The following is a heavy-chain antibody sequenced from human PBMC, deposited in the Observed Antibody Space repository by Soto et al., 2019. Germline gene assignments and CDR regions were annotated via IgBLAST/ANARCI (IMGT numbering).Heavy chain of an antibody. CDR2: IDSSSSDI. CDR3: ARDRPVDVMATLPNYYFYMDV. D-gene: IGHD2-8*01. Sequence: EVHLAESGGGLVQPGGSLRLSCAASGLIFSSYSMNWVRQAPGKGLEWVSYIDSSSSDIHYADSVRGRFTISRDNAKKLLFLPMDSPRVEDTAVYFCARDRPVDVMATLPNYYFYMDVWGKGTTVTVSS. CDR1: GLIFSSYS. J-gene: IGHJ6*03. V-gene: IGHV3-48*01.